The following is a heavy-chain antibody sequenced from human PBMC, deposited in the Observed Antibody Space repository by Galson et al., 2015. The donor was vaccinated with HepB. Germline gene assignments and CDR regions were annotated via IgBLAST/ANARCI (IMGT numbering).Heavy chain of an antibody. V-gene: IGHV1-3*01. CDR2: INAGNGNT. Sequence: SVKVSCKASGYTFTSYAMHWVRQAPGQRLEWMGWINAGNGNTKYSQKFQGRVTITRDTSASTAYMELSSLRSEDTAVYYCAREPEYYDFWSGYLGTFDYWGQGTLVTVSS. J-gene: IGHJ4*02. CDR1: GYTFTSYA. CDR3: AREPEYYDFWSGYLGTFDY. D-gene: IGHD3-3*01.